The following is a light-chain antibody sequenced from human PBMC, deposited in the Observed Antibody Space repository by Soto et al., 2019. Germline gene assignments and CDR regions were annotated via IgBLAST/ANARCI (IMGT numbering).Light chain of an antibody. CDR2: DTS. J-gene: IGKJ4*01. V-gene: IGKV3-15*01. Sequence: EIVMTQSPATLSVSPGERATLSCRASQSVSSDLVWYQQKAGQAPRLLIYDTSTRATGIPARFSGSASETEFTLTISSLQSEDSAFSHCQQRSNWPLTFGGGTKVDIK. CDR1: QSVSSD. CDR3: QQRSNWPLT.